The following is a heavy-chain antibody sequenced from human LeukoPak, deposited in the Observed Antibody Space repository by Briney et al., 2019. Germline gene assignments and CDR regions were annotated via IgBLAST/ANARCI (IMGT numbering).Heavy chain of an antibody. CDR3: AKSPGTYYDFWSGLYYYYYYGMDV. J-gene: IGHJ6*02. CDR2: ISGSGGST. CDR1: GFTFSSYA. V-gene: IGHV3-23*01. Sequence: GGSLRLSCAASGFTFSSYAMCWVRQAPGKGLEWVSAISGSGGSTYYADSVKGRFTISRDNSKNTLYLQMNSLRAEDTAVYYCAKSPGTYYDFWSGLYYYYYYGMDVWGQGTTVTVSS. D-gene: IGHD3-3*01.